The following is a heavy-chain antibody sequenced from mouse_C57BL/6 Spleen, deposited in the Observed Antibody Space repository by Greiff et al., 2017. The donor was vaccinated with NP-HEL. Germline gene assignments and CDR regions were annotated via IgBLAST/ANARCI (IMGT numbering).Heavy chain of an antibody. CDR1: GYAFSSSW. D-gene: IGHD2-4*01. V-gene: IGHV1-82*01. CDR2: IYPGDGDT. J-gene: IGHJ2*01. CDR3: ARYDYDPYFDY. Sequence: QVQLKQSGPELVKPGASVKISCKASGYAFSSSWMNWVKQRPGKGLEWLGRIYPGDGDTNYNGKFKGKATLTADKSSSTAYMQLSSLTSEDSAVYFCARYDYDPYFDYWGQGTTLTVSS.